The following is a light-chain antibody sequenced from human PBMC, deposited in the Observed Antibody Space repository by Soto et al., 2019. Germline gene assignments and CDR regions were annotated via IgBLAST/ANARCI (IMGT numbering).Light chain of an antibody. CDR2: WAS. CDR3: HQYYSAPST. Sequence: DIVLTQSPDSLAVSLGETATITCKSSQSLLSSSTKKNFLGWYQQRPGQPPKLLMSWASTRESGVPDRFNGSGSATDFTLTIASLQAEDVAVYSCHQYYSAPSTLGRGTKL. J-gene: IGKJ2*01. V-gene: IGKV4-1*01. CDR1: QSLLSSSTKKNF.